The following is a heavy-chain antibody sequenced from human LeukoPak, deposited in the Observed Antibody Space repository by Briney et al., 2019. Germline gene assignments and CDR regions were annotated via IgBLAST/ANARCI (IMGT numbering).Heavy chain of an antibody. CDR1: EFSVGSNY. Sequence: GGSLRLSCAASEFSVGSNYMTWVRQAPGKGLEWVSLIYSGGSTYYADSVKGRFTISRDNSKNSLYLQMISLRADDTAVYYCAKSYNNPTVAVRVRGVIPYFDYWGQGSLVTVSS. CDR3: AKSYNNPTVAVRVRGVIPYFDY. D-gene: IGHD3-10*01. V-gene: IGHV3-66*01. CDR2: IYSGGST. J-gene: IGHJ4*02.